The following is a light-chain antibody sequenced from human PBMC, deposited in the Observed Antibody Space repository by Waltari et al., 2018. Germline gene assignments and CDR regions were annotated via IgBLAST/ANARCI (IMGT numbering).Light chain of an antibody. J-gene: IGLJ1*01. V-gene: IGLV2-23*02. Sequence: QSALTQFASVSGSPGQSITISCTGTSSDVGGYNLVSWYQQHPGRAPKLTIYDVTKRPSGVSNRFSGSKSGNTASLTISGLQAEDEADYYCCSFAGSISVFTVFGTGTTVTVL. CDR1: SSDVGGYNL. CDR3: CSFAGSISVFTV. CDR2: DVT.